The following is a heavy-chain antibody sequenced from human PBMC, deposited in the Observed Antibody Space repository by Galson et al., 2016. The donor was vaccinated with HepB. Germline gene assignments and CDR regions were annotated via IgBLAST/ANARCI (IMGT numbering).Heavy chain of an antibody. CDR1: GFSLTTRGMC. D-gene: IGHD4-23*01. J-gene: IGHJ4*02. V-gene: IGHV2-70*01. CDR2: IDWDGDQ. Sequence: PALVKPTQTLTLTCTFTGFSLTTRGMCVSWIRQPPGKALEWLALIDWDGDQYYTTSLKTRLTISKDTSKNQVLLTMTNMDPVDTATYYCARFDFGGNCLDYWGQGTQVTVSS. CDR3: ARFDFGGNCLDY.